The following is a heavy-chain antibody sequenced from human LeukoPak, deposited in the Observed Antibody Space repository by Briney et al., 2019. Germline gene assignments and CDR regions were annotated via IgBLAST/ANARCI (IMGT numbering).Heavy chain of an antibody. V-gene: IGHV4-4*07. Sequence: PSETLSLTCTVSGGSISSYYWSWIRQPAGKGLEWIGRIYTSGSTNYNPSLKSRVTMSVDTSKNQFSLKLSSVTAADTAVYYCARVSYDYVWGSHLFDYWGQGTLVTVSS. CDR2: IYTSGST. D-gene: IGHD3-16*02. J-gene: IGHJ4*02. CDR3: ARVSYDYVWGSHLFDY. CDR1: GGSISSYY.